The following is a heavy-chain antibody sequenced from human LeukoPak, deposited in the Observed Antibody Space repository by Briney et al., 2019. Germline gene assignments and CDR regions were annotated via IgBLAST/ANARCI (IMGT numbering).Heavy chain of an antibody. Sequence: SETLSLTCAVSGGSISSYYWSWIRQPPGKGPEWIGYIYYSVSTNYNPSLKSRVTISVDTSKTQFSLKLSSVTAADTAVYYCARESGIVVVPAANHWYFDLWGRGTLVTVSS. CDR1: GGSISSYY. D-gene: IGHD2-2*01. CDR3: ARESGIVVVPAANHWYFDL. CDR2: IYYSVST. V-gene: IGHV4-59*01. J-gene: IGHJ2*01.